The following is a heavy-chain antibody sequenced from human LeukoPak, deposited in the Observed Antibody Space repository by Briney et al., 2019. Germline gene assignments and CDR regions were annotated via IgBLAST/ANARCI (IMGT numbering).Heavy chain of an antibody. J-gene: IGHJ4*02. CDR2: IRSKAYGGTT. Sequence: GGSLRLSCTASGFTFGDYAMSWVRQAPGKGLEWVGFIRSKAYGGTTEYAASVKGRFTISRDDSKSIAYLQMNSLKTEDTAVYYCARDLYSYGLDYWGQGALVTVSS. D-gene: IGHD5-18*01. V-gene: IGHV3-49*04. CDR1: GFTFGDYA. CDR3: ARDLYSYGLDY.